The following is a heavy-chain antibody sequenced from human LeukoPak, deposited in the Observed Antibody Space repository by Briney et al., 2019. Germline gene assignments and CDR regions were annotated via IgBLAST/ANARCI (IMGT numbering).Heavy chain of an antibody. CDR3: ARGGSRSSGAFDI. CDR2: INPNNGGT. J-gene: IGHJ3*02. CDR1: GYTFTGYY. D-gene: IGHD6-13*01. V-gene: IGHV1-2*02. Sequence: ASVKVSCKASGYTFTGYYLHRVRQAPGQGLEWVVWINPNNGGTSYAQTFQGRVTMTRDTSISTAYMELSRLRFDDTAVYYCARGGSRSSGAFDIWGQGTMVTVSS.